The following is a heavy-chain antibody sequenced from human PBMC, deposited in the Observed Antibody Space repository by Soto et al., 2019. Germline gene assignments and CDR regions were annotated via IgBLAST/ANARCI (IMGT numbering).Heavy chain of an antibody. J-gene: IGHJ4*02. Sequence: ASVKVSCKASGYTFIGYYMHWVRQAPGQGLEWMGWINPNSGATNYAQNFQGRVTMTRDTSITTAYMELSRLRSDDTAVYYCARDVVSTIGDFDFWGQRTLVTVSS. CDR1: GYTFIGYY. D-gene: IGHD5-12*01. CDR3: ARDVVSTIGDFDF. CDR2: INPNSGAT. V-gene: IGHV1-2*02.